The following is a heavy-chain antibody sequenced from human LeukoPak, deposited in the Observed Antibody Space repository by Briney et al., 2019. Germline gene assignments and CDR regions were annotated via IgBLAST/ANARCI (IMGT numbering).Heavy chain of an antibody. V-gene: IGHV4-34*01. CDR1: GGSFSGYY. D-gene: IGHD6-13*01. Sequence: SETLSLTCAVYGGSFSGYYWNWIRQPPGKGLEWIGEINQSGSTNYNPSLKSRVTISFDTSKNQFSLKLSSVTAADTAVYYCARHSSSIAAAGPFDYWGQGTLVTVSS. J-gene: IGHJ4*02. CDR2: INQSGST. CDR3: ARHSSSIAAAGPFDY.